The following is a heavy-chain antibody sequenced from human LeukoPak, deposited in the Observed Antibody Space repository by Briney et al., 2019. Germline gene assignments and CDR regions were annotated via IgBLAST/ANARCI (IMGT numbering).Heavy chain of an antibody. D-gene: IGHD3-9*01. J-gene: IGHJ4*02. V-gene: IGHV4-34*01. CDR3: ARGLPENYDILTGYHGY. CDR1: GGSFSGYY. CDR2: INHSGST. Sequence: SETLSLTCAVYGGSFSGYYWSWIRQPPGKGLEWIGEINHSGSTNYNLSLKSRVTISVDTSKNQFSLKLSSVTAADTAVYYCARGLPENYDILTGYHGYWDQGTLVTVSS.